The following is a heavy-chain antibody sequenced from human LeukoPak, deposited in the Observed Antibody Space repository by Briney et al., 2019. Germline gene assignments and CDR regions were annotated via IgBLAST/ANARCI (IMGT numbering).Heavy chain of an antibody. J-gene: IGHJ3*02. Sequence: GGSLRLSCVASGFTFSKYGMHWVRQAPGRGLEWVAAMWSDGSNRYHADSVKGRFTIARDNPKNTLYLQMNSLRAEATAVYYCARVAGFSSGWYAFDIWGQGTMVTVSS. CDR3: ARVAGFSSGWYAFDI. V-gene: IGHV3-33*01. D-gene: IGHD6-19*01. CDR1: GFTFSKYG. CDR2: MWSDGSNR.